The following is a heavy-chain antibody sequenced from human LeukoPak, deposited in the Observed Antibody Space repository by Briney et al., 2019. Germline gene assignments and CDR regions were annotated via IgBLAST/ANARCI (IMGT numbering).Heavy chain of an antibody. CDR1: GFSFSDYT. D-gene: IGHD3-10*01. J-gene: IGHJ4*02. V-gene: IGHV3-21*01. CDR3: ARDSLYGSGSSHLDF. CDR2: ISSSGTYI. Sequence: PGGSLRLSCAASGFSFSDYTVNWVRQAPGKGLEWVSSISSSGTYIYTADSLKGRFTISRDNTENSLYLLMDSLRVEDTAVYYCARDSLYGSGSSHLDFWGQGILVTVSS.